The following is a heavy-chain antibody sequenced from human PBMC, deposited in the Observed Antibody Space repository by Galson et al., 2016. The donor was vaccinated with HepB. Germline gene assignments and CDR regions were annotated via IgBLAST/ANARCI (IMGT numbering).Heavy chain of an antibody. V-gene: IGHV3-21*01. CDR3: TRAKRPRRGYYRNWFDP. CDR2: ISGNTNYM. CDR1: GFTFSSYS. J-gene: IGHJ5*02. D-gene: IGHD3-22*01. Sequence: SLRLSCAASGFTFSSYSMNWVRQAPGKGLEWVSSISGNTNYMYYADSVKGRLTISRDNAKNSLFLQMNSLRAEDTAVYYCTRAKRPRRGYYRNWFDPWGQGTLVTVSS.